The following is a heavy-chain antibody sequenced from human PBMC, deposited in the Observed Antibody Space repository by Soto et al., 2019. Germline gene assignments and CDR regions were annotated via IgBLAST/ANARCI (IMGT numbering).Heavy chain of an antibody. CDR1: GGSISSHY. CDR3: ARVGSSGWAPDY. D-gene: IGHD6-19*01. CDR2: IFYSGST. V-gene: IGHV4-59*11. Sequence: SETLSLTSTVSGGSISSHYWIWIRQPPGKGLEWIGYIFYSGSTNYNPSLKSRVTISVDTSKNQFSLTLSSVTAADTAVYYCARVGSSGWAPDYWGQGTLVTVSS. J-gene: IGHJ4*02.